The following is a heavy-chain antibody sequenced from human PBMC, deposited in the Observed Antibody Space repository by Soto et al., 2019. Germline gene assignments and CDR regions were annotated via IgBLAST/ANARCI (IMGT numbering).Heavy chain of an antibody. CDR1: GYPFTSYG. V-gene: IGHV1-18*01. D-gene: IGHD6-19*01. CDR2: ISAYNGKT. J-gene: IGHJ4*02. CDR3: ARDRLIAVTGLLHY. Sequence: QDQLVQSGAEVKKPGASVKVSCKTSGYPFTSYGINWVRQAPGQGPEWMGWISAYNGKTSYTQKFQGRVTMTTDTSTSTAYMELRSLRSDDTAVYYCARDRLIAVTGLLHYWGQGTLVTVSS.